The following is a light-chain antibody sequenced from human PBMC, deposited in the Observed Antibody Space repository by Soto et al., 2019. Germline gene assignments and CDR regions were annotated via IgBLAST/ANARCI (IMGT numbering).Light chain of an antibody. J-gene: IGKJ2*01. V-gene: IGKV1-5*03. CDR3: QQYNSYPYT. Sequence: DIQMTQSPSTLSASVGDRVTITCRASQSISTWLAWYQQKPGKAPKLLIYKASSLESGVPSRFSGSGSGTEFTLTISSLQPDDFATYYRQQYNSYPYTFRQGTKLEI. CDR1: QSISTW. CDR2: KAS.